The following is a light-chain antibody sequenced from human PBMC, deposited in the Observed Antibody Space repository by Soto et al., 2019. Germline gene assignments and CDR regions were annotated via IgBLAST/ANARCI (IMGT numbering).Light chain of an antibody. V-gene: IGKV3-20*01. J-gene: IGKJ1*01. Sequence: EIVLTQSPGTLSLSPGERATLSCRASQSVSSIYLAWYQQKPGQAPRLLIYGASSRATGIPDRFSGSGSGTDFTLTFSRLDPEDFAVYYCQQYGSSRWTFGQGTKVDIK. CDR1: QSVSSIY. CDR2: GAS. CDR3: QQYGSSRWT.